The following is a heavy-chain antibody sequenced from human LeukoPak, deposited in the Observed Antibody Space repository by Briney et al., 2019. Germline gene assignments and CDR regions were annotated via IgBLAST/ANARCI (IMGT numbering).Heavy chain of an antibody. CDR1: CCGFTSYW. CDR2: IFTGDSDL. V-gene: IGHV5-51*01. D-gene: IGHD5-18*01. Sequence: GAALQISSWASCCGFTSYWIGWGRRQPGEEVEGLGVIFTGDSDLRIRPSFQGQVTISADKSIITAYLQWSSLNASDSAMYYCARRRGDTPTVRGTYFDFWGQGTLVTVSS. J-gene: IGHJ4*02. CDR3: ARRRGDTPTVRGTYFDF.